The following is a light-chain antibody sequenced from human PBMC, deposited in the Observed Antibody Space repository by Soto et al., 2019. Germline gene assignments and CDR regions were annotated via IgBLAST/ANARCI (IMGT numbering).Light chain of an antibody. Sequence: DIVMTQSPDSLAVSLGERATINCKSSQSILYSSNNKNYLAWYQQKPGQPPKLLINWASTRESGVPDRFSGSGSGTDFTLTISSLQAGDVAVYYCQQYYDAPQTFGQGTKVEIK. CDR1: QSILYSSNNKNY. J-gene: IGKJ1*01. CDR2: WAS. V-gene: IGKV4-1*01. CDR3: QQYYDAPQT.